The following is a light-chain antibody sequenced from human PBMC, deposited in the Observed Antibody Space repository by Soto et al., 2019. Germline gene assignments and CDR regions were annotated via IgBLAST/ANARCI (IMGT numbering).Light chain of an antibody. CDR1: QTVTSGY. V-gene: IGKV3D-20*02. J-gene: IGKJ1*01. Sequence: EIVLTQSPDTLSLSQGERATLSGRASQTVTSGYLAWYQQKPGQAPRLLIYGASTRATGIPSRFSGSGSGTDFTLTISSLQSEDFAVYYCQQYNNWPRTFGRGTKVDIK. CDR2: GAS. CDR3: QQYNNWPRT.